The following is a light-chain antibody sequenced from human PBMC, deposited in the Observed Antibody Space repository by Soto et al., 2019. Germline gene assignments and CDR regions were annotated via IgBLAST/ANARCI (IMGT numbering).Light chain of an antibody. J-gene: IGLJ2*01. Sequence: QSALTQPASVSGSPGQSITISCTGTSSDVGGFNYISRYQHHPGKAPKLIIYEVTNQPSGVSSRYSGTKSGNTASLTISERQAEDEADYYGSSYTVSSTRVFGGGTKVTVL. CDR2: EVT. CDR1: SSDVGGFNY. CDR3: SSYTVSSTRV. V-gene: IGLV2-14*01.